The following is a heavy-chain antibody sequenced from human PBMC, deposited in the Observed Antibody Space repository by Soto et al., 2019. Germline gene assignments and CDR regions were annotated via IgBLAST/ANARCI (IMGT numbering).Heavy chain of an antibody. CDR2: INPSGGRT. CDR3: ERDRAGTTHSYFLDY. J-gene: IGHJ4*02. CDR1: GYTFTTYY. D-gene: IGHD1-7*01. Sequence: QVQLVQSGAEVKKPGASVKVSCKAFGYTFTTYYIHWVRQAPGQGLEWMGIINPSGGRTNYAQTFQGRVTMTSDTSTSTVYMDLSSLRSEDTAVYYCERDRAGTTHSYFLDYWGQGTLVTVSS. V-gene: IGHV1-46*01.